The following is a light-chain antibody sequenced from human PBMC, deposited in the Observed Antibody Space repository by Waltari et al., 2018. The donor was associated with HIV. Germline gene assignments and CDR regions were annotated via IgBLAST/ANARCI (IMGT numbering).Light chain of an antibody. V-gene: IGLV2-14*01. CDR2: QVT. CDR1: SNDVGGYKY. CDR3: SSFTISSTLD. Sequence: QSALTQPASVSGSPGQSITISCTGTSNDVGGYKYVSWYQQHPGKAPKLMIYQVTNRPSGVSNRFSGSKSGNTASLTISGLQADDEADYYCSSFTISSTLDFGTGTKVTVL. J-gene: IGLJ1*01.